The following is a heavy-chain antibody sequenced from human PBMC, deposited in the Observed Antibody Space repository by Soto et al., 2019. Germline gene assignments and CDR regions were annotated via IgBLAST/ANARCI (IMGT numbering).Heavy chain of an antibody. D-gene: IGHD3-3*01. J-gene: IGHJ4*02. CDR1: GYSFTNYW. V-gene: IGHV5-51*01. Sequence: GESLKISCKGSGYSFTNYWIGWVRQMPGRGLEWMGIIYPGDSDTRYSPSFQGQVTISADKSISTAYLQWSSLKASDNAMYFCARQTNTIRQYYFDSWGQGTLV. CDR2: IYPGDSDT. CDR3: ARQTNTIRQYYFDS.